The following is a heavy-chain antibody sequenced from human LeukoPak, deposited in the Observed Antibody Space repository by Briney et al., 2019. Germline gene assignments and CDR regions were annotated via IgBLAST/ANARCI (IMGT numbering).Heavy chain of an antibody. CDR3: ARQGRMATRGEFDY. CDR2: IYYSGST. V-gene: IGHV4-59*01. Sequence: PSETLSLTCTVSGGSISSYYWSWVRQPPGKGLEWIGYIYYSGSTNYTPSLKSRVTISVDTSKNQFSLKLSSVTAADTAVYYCARQGRMATRGEFDYWGQGTLVTVSS. D-gene: IGHD5-24*01. CDR1: GGSISSYY. J-gene: IGHJ4*02.